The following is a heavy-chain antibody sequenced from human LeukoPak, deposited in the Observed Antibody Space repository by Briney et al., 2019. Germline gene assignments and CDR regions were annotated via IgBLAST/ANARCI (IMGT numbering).Heavy chain of an antibody. D-gene: IGHD3-10*01. CDR3: AREGYGSGTYLDY. V-gene: IGHV1-46*01. CDR1: GYTFTSYY. Sequence: ASVKVSCKASGYTFTSYYMLWVRQAPGQGLAWMGRINTNDGGTNYAQKFQGRVTMTRDMSTSTVYMELSSLRSEDTAVYYCAREGYGSGTYLDYWGQGTLVTVSS. CDR2: INTNDGGT. J-gene: IGHJ4*02.